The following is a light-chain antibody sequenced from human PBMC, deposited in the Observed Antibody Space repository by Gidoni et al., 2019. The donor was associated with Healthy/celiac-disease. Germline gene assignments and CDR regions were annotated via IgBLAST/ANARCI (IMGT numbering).Light chain of an antibody. Sequence: QSALTQPASVSGSPGQSITISCTVTSSDVGGYNYVSLYQQHPGKAPKLMIYDVSNRPSGVSNRFSGSKSGNTASLTISGLQAEDEADYYCSSYTSSSTYVVFGGGTKLTVL. CDR2: DVS. V-gene: IGLV2-14*01. CDR3: SSYTSSSTYVV. J-gene: IGLJ2*01. CDR1: SSDVGGYNY.